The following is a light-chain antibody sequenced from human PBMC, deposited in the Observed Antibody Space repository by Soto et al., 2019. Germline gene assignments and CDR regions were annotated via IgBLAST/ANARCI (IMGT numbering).Light chain of an antibody. CDR2: GAS. V-gene: IGKV3D-15*01. J-gene: IGKJ5*01. CDR3: QPYDNWPPFT. CDR1: QGVSNF. Sequence: EIVLTQSPATLSLSPGERASLSCRASQGVSNFLAWYQQKPGQAPRLLIYGASTRATGIPARFSGSGSGTEFTLTISSLQSEDFAVYYCQPYDNWPPFTFGQGTRLEIK.